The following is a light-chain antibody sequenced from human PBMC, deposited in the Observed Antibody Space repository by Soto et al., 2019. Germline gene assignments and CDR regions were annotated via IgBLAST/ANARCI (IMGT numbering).Light chain of an antibody. CDR2: DAS. Sequence: ETMCTKSPATLPLSPGEGATLSCRASQSVGKYLVWYQQKPVQAPRLLIYDASNRATGIPARFSGSGSGTDFTLTISSLQSEDFATYYCQQSYSPPRTFGQGTKVDIK. CDR3: QQSYSPPRT. CDR1: QSVGKY. J-gene: IGKJ1*01. V-gene: IGKV3-11*01.